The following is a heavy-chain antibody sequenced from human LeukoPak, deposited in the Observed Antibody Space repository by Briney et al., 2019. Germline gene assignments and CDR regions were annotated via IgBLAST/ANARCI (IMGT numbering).Heavy chain of an antibody. V-gene: IGHV3-7*01. J-gene: IGHJ4*02. CDR2: IQQDGNEK. Sequence: GGSLRLSCAASGLRFNTYWMSWVRQPPGKGLEWGANIQQDGNEKYYADSVKGRFTISRDNGKNSLDLQMNSLRADDTAVYYCARDTLGEGEDANYAVYYFDYWGQGTVVTVSS. CDR1: GLRFNTYW. CDR3: ARDTLGEGEDANYAVYYFDY. D-gene: IGHD4/OR15-4a*01.